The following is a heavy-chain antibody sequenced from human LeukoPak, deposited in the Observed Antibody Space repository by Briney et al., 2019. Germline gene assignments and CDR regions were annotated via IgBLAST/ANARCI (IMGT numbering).Heavy chain of an antibody. CDR1: GFSFNNYG. CDR2: ISSDGSDK. D-gene: IGHD3-10*01. J-gene: IGHJ4*02. V-gene: IGHV3-30*18. Sequence: GRSLRLSCAASGFSFNNYGMHWVRQAPGKGLDWVAVISSDGSDKYYAAPVKGRFTISRDNSKNTLYLQMNSLRVEDTAIYYCAKDKGRAGDYWGQGILVTVSS. CDR3: AKDKGRAGDY.